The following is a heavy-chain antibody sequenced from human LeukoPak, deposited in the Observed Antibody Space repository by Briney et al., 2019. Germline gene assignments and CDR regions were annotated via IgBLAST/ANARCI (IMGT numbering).Heavy chain of an antibody. CDR3: TTVTVDCSSTSCYPYDY. V-gene: IGHV3-15*01. CDR1: GFTFSNSG. J-gene: IGHJ4*02. CDR2: IKGKTDGGTT. Sequence: GGSLRLSCTASGFTFSNSGMSWVRQAPGKGLEWVSPIKGKTDGGTTDYAAPVKCRFTISRDDSKNTLYLQMNSLKTEDTAVYYCTTVTVDCSSTSCYPYDYWGQGTLVTVSS. D-gene: IGHD2-2*01.